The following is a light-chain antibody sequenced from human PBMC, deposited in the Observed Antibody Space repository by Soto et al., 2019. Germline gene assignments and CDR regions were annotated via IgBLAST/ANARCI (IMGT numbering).Light chain of an antibody. V-gene: IGKV1-12*01. CDR1: QGIGSW. CDR3: QQANSFPWT. Sequence: DIPMNQSPSSVSASVGDRVTITCRARQGIGSWLAWYQQKPGKAPNLLIYAASSLQSGVPSRFSGSGSGTDFTLTIGSLQPEDFATYYCQQANSFPWTFGQGTKVEIK. J-gene: IGKJ1*01. CDR2: AAS.